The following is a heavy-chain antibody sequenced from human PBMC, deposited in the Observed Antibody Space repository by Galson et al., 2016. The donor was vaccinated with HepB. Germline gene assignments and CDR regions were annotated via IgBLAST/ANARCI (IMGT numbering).Heavy chain of an antibody. V-gene: IGHV5-10-1*01. Sequence: QSGAEVKKPGESLRLSCKASGYSFTSYWIHWVRQMPGKGLEWMGAIDPTDSKTNYSPSFQGHVTLSADKSVNTAYLQWSNLKASDTATYYCARAYNWDDEDSGLDVWGQGTSVTVSS. CDR1: GYSFTSYW. CDR2: IDPTDSKT. CDR3: ARAYNWDDEDSGLDV. D-gene: IGHD1-1*01. J-gene: IGHJ6*02.